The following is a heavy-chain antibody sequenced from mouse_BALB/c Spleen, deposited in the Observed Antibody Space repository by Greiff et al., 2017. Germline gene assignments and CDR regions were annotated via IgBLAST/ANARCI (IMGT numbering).Heavy chain of an antibody. CDR2: IDPANGNT. D-gene: IGHD2-14*01. V-gene: IGHV14-3*02. J-gene: IGHJ1*01. CDR1: GFNIKDTY. CDR3: ARDYRYDGYFDV. Sequence: EVKLVESGAELVKPGASVKLSCTASGFNIKDTYMHWVKQRPEQGLEWIGRIDPANGNTKYDPKFQGKATITADTSSNTAYLQLSSLTSEDTAVYYCARDYRYDGYFDVWGAGTTVTVSS.